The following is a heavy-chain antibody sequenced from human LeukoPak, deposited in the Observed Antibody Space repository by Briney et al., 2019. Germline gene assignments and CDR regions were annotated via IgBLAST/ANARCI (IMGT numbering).Heavy chain of an antibody. D-gene: IGHD6-13*01. CDR3: AREARYSSSWYDY. CDR2: IIPIFGTA. J-gene: IGHJ4*02. V-gene: IGHV1-69*13. Sequence: ASVKVSCKASGGTFSSYAISWVRQAPGQGLEWMGGIIPIFGTANYAQKFQGRVTITADESTSTAYMELSSLRSEDTAVYYCAREARYSSSWYDYWGQGTLVTVSS. CDR1: GGTFSSYA.